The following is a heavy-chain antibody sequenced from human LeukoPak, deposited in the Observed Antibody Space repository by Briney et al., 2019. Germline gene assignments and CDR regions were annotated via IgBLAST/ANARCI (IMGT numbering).Heavy chain of an antibody. CDR1: GFSFSNYA. J-gene: IGHJ4*02. V-gene: IGHV3-23*01. CDR3: AKVKRGVPAASNYFDY. Sequence: GGSLRLSCAASGFSFSNYAMTWVRQAPGKGLEWVSSITESGGYTYYADSVKGRFTISRDNSKNTLFLQMNSLRVEDTAVYYCAKVKRGVPAASNYFDYWGQGTLVTVSS. CDR2: ITESGGYT. D-gene: IGHD2-2*01.